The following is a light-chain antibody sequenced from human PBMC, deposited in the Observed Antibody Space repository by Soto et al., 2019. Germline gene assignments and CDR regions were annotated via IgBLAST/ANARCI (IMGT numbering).Light chain of an antibody. J-gene: IGKJ3*01. V-gene: IGKV1-33*01. CDR3: QQYDARPFT. CDR2: DAS. CDR1: QDISNF. Sequence: DIQMTQSPSSLSASVGDRVSFTCQASQDISNFLNWYQHKPGEAPNLLIYDASKSGPGVPSRFSGSGSGTDFTFTISSLQPEDIATYYCQQYDARPFTFGPGTKVDIK.